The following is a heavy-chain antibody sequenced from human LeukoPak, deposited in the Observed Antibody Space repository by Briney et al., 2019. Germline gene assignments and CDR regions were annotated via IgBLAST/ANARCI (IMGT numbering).Heavy chain of an antibody. Sequence: GGSLRLSCTASGFTFGDYAMSWVRQAPGKGLEWVGFIRSKAYGGTTEYAASVKGRFTISRDDSKSIAYLQMNGLKTEDTAVYYCTRNLGDYYDSSGYYSVYFDYWGQGTLVTVSS. CDR1: GFTFGDYA. D-gene: IGHD3-22*01. CDR3: TRNLGDYYDSSGYYSVYFDY. J-gene: IGHJ4*02. V-gene: IGHV3-49*04. CDR2: IRSKAYGGTT.